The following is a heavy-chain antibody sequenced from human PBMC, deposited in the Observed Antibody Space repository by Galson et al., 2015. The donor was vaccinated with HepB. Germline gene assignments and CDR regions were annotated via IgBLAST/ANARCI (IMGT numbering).Heavy chain of an antibody. J-gene: IGHJ4*02. V-gene: IGHV5-51*01. CDR3: ARARYCNGGNCYPDY. CDR2: IYPGDSDT. D-gene: IGHD2-15*01. Sequence: QSGAEVKKPGESLRISCKGSGYSFTTYWIGWVRQMPGKGLEWMGIIYPGDSDTRYIPSFQGQVTISADKSITTAYLQWSSLKASDTAIYYCARARYCNGGNCYPDYWGQGSLVTVSS. CDR1: GYSFTTYW.